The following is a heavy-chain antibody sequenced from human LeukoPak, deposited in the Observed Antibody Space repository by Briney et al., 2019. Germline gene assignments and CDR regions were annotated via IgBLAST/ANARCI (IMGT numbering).Heavy chain of an antibody. V-gene: IGHV4-4*07. CDR2: IYTSGST. Sequence: SETLSLTCAVYGGSFSGYYWSWIRQPAGKGLEWIGRIYTSGSTNYNPSLKSRVTMSVDTSKNQFSLKLSSVTAADTAVYYCARDNKLELFDIWGQGTMVTVSS. D-gene: IGHD3-3*01. CDR3: ARDNKLELFDI. CDR1: GGSFSGYY. J-gene: IGHJ3*02.